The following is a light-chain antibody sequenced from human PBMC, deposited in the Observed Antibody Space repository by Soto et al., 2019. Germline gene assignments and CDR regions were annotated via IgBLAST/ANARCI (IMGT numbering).Light chain of an antibody. CDR1: SSDVGCYNY. CDR2: DVS. CDR3: CSYAGSYSYV. Sequence: QSALTQPRSVSGSPGQSVTISCTGTSSDVGCYNYVSWYQQHPGKAPKFMIYDVSKRPSGVPDRFSGSKSGHTASLTISGLQAEDEADYYCCSYAGSYSYVFGTGTQLTVL. V-gene: IGLV2-11*01. J-gene: IGLJ1*01.